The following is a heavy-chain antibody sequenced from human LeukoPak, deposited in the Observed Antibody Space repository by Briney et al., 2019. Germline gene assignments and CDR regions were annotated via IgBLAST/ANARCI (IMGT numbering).Heavy chain of an antibody. J-gene: IGHJ4*02. CDR3: ARLRDRTYFDY. V-gene: IGHV3-21*01. CDR2: ISSTGSYI. Sequence: GGSLRLSCAASGFTFSSYSMNWVRQAPGKGLEWVSSISSTGSYIYYADSVKGRFTISRDNAKNSLYLQMNSLRAEDTAVYYCARLRDRTYFDYWGQGTLVTVSS. D-gene: IGHD2-15*01. CDR1: GFTFSSYS.